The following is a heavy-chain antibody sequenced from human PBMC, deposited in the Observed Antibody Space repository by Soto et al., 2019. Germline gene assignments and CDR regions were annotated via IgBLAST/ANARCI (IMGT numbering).Heavy chain of an antibody. D-gene: IGHD5-12*01. CDR3: AKDLVATGYGMDV. Sequence: GSMRLSSAASGFTFCSYGMDWARQAPGKGLEWVAVISYDGSNKYYADSVKGRFTISRDNSKNTLYLQMNSLRAEDTAVYYCAKDLVATGYGMDVWGQGTTVTGSS. CDR2: ISYDGSNK. J-gene: IGHJ6*02. CDR1: GFTFCSYG. V-gene: IGHV3-30*18.